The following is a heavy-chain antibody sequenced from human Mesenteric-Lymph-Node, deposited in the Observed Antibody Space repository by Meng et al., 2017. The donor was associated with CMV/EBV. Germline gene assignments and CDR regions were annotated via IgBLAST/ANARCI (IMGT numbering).Heavy chain of an antibody. J-gene: IGHJ4*02. D-gene: IGHD1-1*01. CDR2: ISTSGTPI. Sequence: CAASGVAFSDYYMSWIRQATGKGLEWVSYISTSGTPIYYADSVKGRFTISRDNAKNSLYLQINSLRAEDTAVYYCARERDNDYYFDYWGQGTLVTVSS. V-gene: IGHV3-11*04. CDR3: ARERDNDYYFDY. CDR1: GVAFSDYY.